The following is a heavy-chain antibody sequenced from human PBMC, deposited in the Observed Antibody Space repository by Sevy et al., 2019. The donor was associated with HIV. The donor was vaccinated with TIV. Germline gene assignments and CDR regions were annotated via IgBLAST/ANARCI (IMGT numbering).Heavy chain of an antibody. D-gene: IGHD4-17*01. Sequence: ASVKVSGKVSGYTLTELSMHWVRQAPGKGLEWMGGFDPEDGETIYAQKFQGRVTMTEDTSTDTAYMQLSSLRSEDTAVYYCATGDTTTVTTYFDYWGQGTLVTVSS. CDR3: ATGDTTTVTTYFDY. J-gene: IGHJ4*02. CDR1: GYTLTELS. CDR2: FDPEDGET. V-gene: IGHV1-24*01.